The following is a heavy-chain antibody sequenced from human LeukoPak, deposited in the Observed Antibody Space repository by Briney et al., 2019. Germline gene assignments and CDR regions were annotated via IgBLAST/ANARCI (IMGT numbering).Heavy chain of an antibody. D-gene: IGHD4-11*01. CDR3: ARSEVTTYYYYGMDV. CDR1: GHTFTNSW. J-gene: IGHJ6*02. CDR2: IYPDDSDT. V-gene: IGHV5-51*01. Sequence: GESLKISCEASGHTFTNSWIAWVRQKPGKGPEWMGLIYPDDSDTRYNPSFQGQVIISADKSISTAYLQWSSLKASDTAMYYCARSEVTTYYYYGMDVWGQGTTVTVS.